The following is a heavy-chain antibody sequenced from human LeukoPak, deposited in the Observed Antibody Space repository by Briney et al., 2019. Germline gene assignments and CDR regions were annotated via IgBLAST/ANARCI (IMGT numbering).Heavy chain of an antibody. D-gene: IGHD3-22*01. Sequence: PGGSLRLSCVASGFTFSSYSMNWVRQTPGKGLEWVSAISGSGGSTYYADSVKGRFTISRDNSKNTLYLQMNSLRAEDTAVYYCAKDMHFWGDSSGYYYQNGRYGMDVWGQGTTVTVSS. CDR1: GFTFSSYS. V-gene: IGHV3-23*01. CDR3: AKDMHFWGDSSGYYYQNGRYGMDV. J-gene: IGHJ6*02. CDR2: ISGSGGST.